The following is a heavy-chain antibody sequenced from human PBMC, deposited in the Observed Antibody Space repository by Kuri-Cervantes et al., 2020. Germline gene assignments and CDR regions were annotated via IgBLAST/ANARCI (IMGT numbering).Heavy chain of an antibody. J-gene: IGHJ4*02. CDR2: IKSKTDGGTT. CDR1: GFTFSSYS. CDR3: AKDRSSGCLDY. D-gene: IGHD6-19*01. Sequence: GESLKISCAASGFTFSSYSMNWVRQAPGKGLEWVGRIKSKTDGGTTDYAAPVKGRFTISRDNSKNTLYLQMNSLRAEDTAVYYCAKDRSSGCLDYWGQGTLVTVSS. V-gene: IGHV3-15*01.